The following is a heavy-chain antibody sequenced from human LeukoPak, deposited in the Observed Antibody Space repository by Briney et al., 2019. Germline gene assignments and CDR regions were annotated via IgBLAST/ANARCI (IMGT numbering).Heavy chain of an antibody. Sequence: ASVKVSCKASGYTFTSYDINWVRQATGQGLEWMGWMNPNSGNTGYAQKFQGRVTMTGNTSISTAYMELSSLRSEDTAVYYCARRGRRDGYNYCSYWGQGTLVTVSS. CDR1: GYTFTSYD. CDR2: MNPNSGNT. V-gene: IGHV1-8*01. J-gene: IGHJ4*02. D-gene: IGHD5-24*01. CDR3: ARRGRRDGYNYCSY.